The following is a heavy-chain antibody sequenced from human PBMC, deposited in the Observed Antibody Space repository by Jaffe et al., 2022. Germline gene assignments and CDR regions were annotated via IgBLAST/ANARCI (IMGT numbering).Heavy chain of an antibody. D-gene: IGHD3-22*01. V-gene: IGHV3-49*04. CDR1: GFTFGDYA. CDR3: TRDSGYYDSSGYYCIDY. CDR2: IRSKAYGGTT. Sequence: EVQLVESGGGLVQPGRSLRLSCTASGFTFGDYAMSWVRQAPGKGLEWVGFIRSKAYGGTTEYAASVKGRFTISRDDSKSIAYLQMNSLKTEDTAVYYCTRDSGYYDSSGYYCIDYWGQGTLVTVSS. J-gene: IGHJ4*02.